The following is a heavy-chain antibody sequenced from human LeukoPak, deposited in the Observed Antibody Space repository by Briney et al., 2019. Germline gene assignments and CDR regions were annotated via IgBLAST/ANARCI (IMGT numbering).Heavy chain of an antibody. D-gene: IGHD2-2*01. CDR2: IIPIFGTA. V-gene: IGHV1-69*06. J-gene: IGHJ5*02. Sequence: SVKVSCKASGGTSSSYAISWVRQAPGQGLEWMGGIIPIFGTANYAQKFQGRVTITADKSTSTAYMELSSLRSEDTAVYYCARGSVVPAATALFDPWGQGTLVTVSS. CDR3: ARGSVVPAATALFDP. CDR1: GGTSSSYA.